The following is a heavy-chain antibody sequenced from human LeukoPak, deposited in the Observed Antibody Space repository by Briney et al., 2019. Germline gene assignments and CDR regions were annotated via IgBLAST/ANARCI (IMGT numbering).Heavy chain of an antibody. CDR3: ATVHGEYGSGNGMDV. D-gene: IGHD3-10*01. V-gene: IGHV3-23*01. CDR2: ISGSGGST. CDR1: GFTFSSYA. J-gene: IGHJ6*02. Sequence: PGGSLRLSCAASGFTFSSYAMSWVRQVPGKGLEWVSVISGSGGSTYFADSVRGRFTISRDNSKNTLYLQINSLRAEDTAVYYCATVHGEYGSGNGMDVWGQGTAVTVSS.